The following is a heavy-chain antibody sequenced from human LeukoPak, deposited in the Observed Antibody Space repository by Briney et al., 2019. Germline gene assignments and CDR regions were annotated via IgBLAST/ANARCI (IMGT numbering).Heavy chain of an antibody. CDR1: GFTFSSYE. CDR2: ISSSGSTI. V-gene: IGHV3-48*03. CDR3: ARLSYYGSGSYYRATPD. D-gene: IGHD3-10*01. J-gene: IGHJ4*02. Sequence: GGFLRLSCAASGFTFSSYEMNWVRQAPGKGLEWVSYISSSGSTIYYADSVKGRFTISRDNAKNSLYLQMNSLRAEDTAVYYCARLSYYGSGSYYRATPDWGQGTLVTVSS.